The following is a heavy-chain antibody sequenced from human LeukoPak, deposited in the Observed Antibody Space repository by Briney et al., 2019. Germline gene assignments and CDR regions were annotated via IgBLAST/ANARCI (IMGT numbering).Heavy chain of an antibody. D-gene: IGHD3-16*02. Sequence: PSETLSLTCTVSGASISSGDYYWSWIRQPPGKGLEWIGYIYYSGTTNYNPSLKTRVTISVDTSKNQVSLKLSSVTAADTAVYYCARGPNYVWGSYRYFDYWGQGILVTVSS. J-gene: IGHJ4*02. V-gene: IGHV4-30-4*01. CDR3: ARGPNYVWGSYRYFDY. CDR1: GASISSGDYY. CDR2: IYYSGTT.